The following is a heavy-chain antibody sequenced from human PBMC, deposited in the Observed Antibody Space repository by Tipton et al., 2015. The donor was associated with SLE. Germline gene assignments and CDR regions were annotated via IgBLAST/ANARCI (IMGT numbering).Heavy chain of an antibody. D-gene: IGHD4-17*01. V-gene: IGHV4-4*07. CDR3: ARGSDGEYVRYFDV. CDR2: IYSSGDR. CDR1: GASITSYY. J-gene: IGHJ2*01. Sequence: TLSLTCTVSGASITSYYWSWIRQSAGRGLEWIGRIYSSGDRDYNPSLRSRVTMSIDASQNRVSLRLKSVSAADTAVYYCARGSDGEYVRYFDVWGPGTLVTVSS.